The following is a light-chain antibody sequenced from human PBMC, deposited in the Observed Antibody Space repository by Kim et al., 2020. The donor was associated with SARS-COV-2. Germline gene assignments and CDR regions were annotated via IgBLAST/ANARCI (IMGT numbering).Light chain of an antibody. CDR3: QTWGTGWV. J-gene: IGLJ3*02. V-gene: IGLV4-69*01. Sequence: GAAVQLTCTLSSGHSSYAIAWHQQQPEKGPRYLMKLNSDGSHSKRDGIPDRFSGSSSGAERYLTISSLQSEDEADYYCQTWGTGWVFGGGTQLTVL. CDR2: LNSDGSH. CDR1: SGHSSYA.